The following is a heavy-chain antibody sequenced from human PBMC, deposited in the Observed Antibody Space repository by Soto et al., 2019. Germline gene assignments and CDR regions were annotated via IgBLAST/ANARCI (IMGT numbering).Heavy chain of an antibody. CDR1: GFAFSDSA. D-gene: IGHD6-13*01. V-gene: IGHV3-73*01. J-gene: IGHJ4*02. Sequence: GGSLRLSCAASGFAFSDSAIHWVRQASGKGLEWVGRIRSKPKNYATAYAAPVRGRFTISRDESRNTAYLQMNSLKTEDTAVYYCTRWGIGEPVFDYWGQGTLVTVSS. CDR2: IRSKPKNYAT. CDR3: TRWGIGEPVFDY.